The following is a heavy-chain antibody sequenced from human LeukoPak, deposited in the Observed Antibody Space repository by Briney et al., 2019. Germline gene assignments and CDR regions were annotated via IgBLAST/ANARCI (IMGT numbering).Heavy chain of an antibody. Sequence: GGSLRLSCAVSGLTFSNAWMSWVRQAPGKGLEWLGRIKSKADGGTTDYAAPVKGRFTISRDDSKNTVFLQMDSLITEDAAVYYCATDRRERGHDCSRYYFDYWGQGTLVTVSS. CDR1: GLTFSNAW. V-gene: IGHV3-15*01. CDR3: ATDRRERGHDCSRYYFDY. D-gene: IGHD2-21*02. CDR2: IKSKADGGTT. J-gene: IGHJ4*02.